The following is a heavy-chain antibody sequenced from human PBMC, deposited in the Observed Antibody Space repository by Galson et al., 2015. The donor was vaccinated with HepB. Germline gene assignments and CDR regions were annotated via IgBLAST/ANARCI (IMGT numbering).Heavy chain of an antibody. CDR3: ARTGYCSSTSCYKGWFDP. D-gene: IGHD2-2*02. CDR2: INAGNGNT. CDR1: RYTFTSYA. Sequence: SVKLSCKASRYTFTSYAMHWVRQAPAQRLEWMGWINAGNGNTEYSQKFQGRVTITRDTSASTAYMELSSLRSEDTAVYYCARTGYCSSTSCYKGWFDPWGQGTLVTVSS. J-gene: IGHJ5*02. V-gene: IGHV1-3*01.